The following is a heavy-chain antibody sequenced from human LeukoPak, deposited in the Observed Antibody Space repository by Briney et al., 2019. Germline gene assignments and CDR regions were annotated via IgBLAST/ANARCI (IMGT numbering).Heavy chain of an antibody. D-gene: IGHD2-15*01. J-gene: IGHJ6*02. CDR2: INPNSGGT. CDR3: TRGDVVESLHI. Sequence: ASVKVSCKASGYTFIGYYIHWVRQAPGQGLEWMGWINPNSGGTNYAQKFQGRVTVSRDTSISTAYMDLSSLRSDDTAVYYCTRGDVVESLHIWGQGTAVTVSS. CDR1: GYTFIGYY. V-gene: IGHV1-2*02.